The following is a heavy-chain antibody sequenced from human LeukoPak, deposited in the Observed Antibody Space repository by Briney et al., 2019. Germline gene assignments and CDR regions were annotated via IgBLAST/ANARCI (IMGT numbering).Heavy chain of an antibody. CDR2: IIPILGIA. V-gene: IGHV1-69*04. CDR3: ARESSIAARGLNY. Sequence: SVKVSCKASGGTFSSYAISWVRQAPGQGLEWMGRIIPILGIANYAQKFQGRVTITADKSTSTAYMELSSLRSEDTAVYYCARESSIAARGLNYWGQGTLVTVSS. D-gene: IGHD6-6*01. J-gene: IGHJ4*02. CDR1: GGTFSSYA.